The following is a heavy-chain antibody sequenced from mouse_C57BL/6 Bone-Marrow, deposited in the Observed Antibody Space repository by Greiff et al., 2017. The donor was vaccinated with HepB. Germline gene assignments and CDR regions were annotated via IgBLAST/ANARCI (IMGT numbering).Heavy chain of an antibody. D-gene: IGHD1-1*01. CDR1: GFSLTSYA. CDR3: ARNFDYGSSYGFDV. Sequence: QVQLKESGPGLVAPSQCLSITCTVSGFSLTSYAISWVRQPPGKGLEWLGVIWTGGGTNYNSALKSRLSISKNNSTSQVFSKMNSLQTEDTARYYCARNFDYGSSYGFDVWGTGTTVTVSS. V-gene: IGHV2-9-1*01. CDR2: IWTGGGT. J-gene: IGHJ1*03.